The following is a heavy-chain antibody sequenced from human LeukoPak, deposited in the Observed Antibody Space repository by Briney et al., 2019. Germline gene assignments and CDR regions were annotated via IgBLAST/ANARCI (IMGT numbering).Heavy chain of an antibody. J-gene: IGHJ4*02. CDR2: ISYDGSNK. D-gene: IGHD4-23*01. CDR1: GFTFSSYA. V-gene: IGHV3-30*04. Sequence: GGSLRLSCAASGFTFSSYAMHWVRQAPGKGLEWVAVISYDGSNKYYADSVKGRFTIFRDNSKNTLYLQMNSLRAEDTAVYYCATLTPLDYWGQGTLVTVSS. CDR3: ATLTPLDY.